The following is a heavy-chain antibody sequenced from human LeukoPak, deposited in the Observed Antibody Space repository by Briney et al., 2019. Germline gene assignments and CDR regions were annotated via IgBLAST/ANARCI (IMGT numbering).Heavy chain of an antibody. V-gene: IGHV1-69*06. Sequence: SVKVSCKASGGTFSSYAISWVRQAPGQGLEWMGGIIPIFGTANYAQEFQGRVTITADKSTSTAYMELSSLRSEDTAVYYCASRSSGSYSFDYWGQGTLVTVSS. CDR1: GGTFSSYA. D-gene: IGHD3-10*01. CDR2: IIPIFGTA. CDR3: ASRSSGSYSFDY. J-gene: IGHJ4*02.